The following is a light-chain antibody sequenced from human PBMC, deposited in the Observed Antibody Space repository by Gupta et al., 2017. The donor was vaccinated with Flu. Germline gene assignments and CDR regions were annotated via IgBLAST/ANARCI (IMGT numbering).Light chain of an antibody. V-gene: IGLV1-51*01. CDR1: SFNVGNNY. J-gene: IGLJ3*02. CDR2: DNN. Sequence: QSVLTQPPSVSAAPGQKVTISCSGSSFNVGNNYVSWYQQLPGTAPKLLIYDNNKRPSGIPDRFSGSKSGTSATLGITGLQTGDEAYYYCGAWDSSLSAGVFGGGTKLTVL. CDR3: GAWDSSLSAGV.